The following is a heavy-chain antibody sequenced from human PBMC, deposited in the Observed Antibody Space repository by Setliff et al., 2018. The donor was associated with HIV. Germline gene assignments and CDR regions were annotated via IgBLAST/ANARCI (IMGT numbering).Heavy chain of an antibody. J-gene: IGHJ3*02. D-gene: IGHD2-2*01. CDR3: ARDRGVYCRSTNCYSPVDAFDI. CDR2: ISGYNGNT. V-gene: IGHV1-18*01. Sequence: ASVKVSCKASGYTFTIYSINWVRQAPGQGLEWMGSISGYNGNTNYAQKFQGRVTMTTDTSTSTAYMGLRSLRSDDTAVYYCARDRGVYCRSTNCYSPVDAFDIWGQGTMVTVSS. CDR1: GYTFTIYS.